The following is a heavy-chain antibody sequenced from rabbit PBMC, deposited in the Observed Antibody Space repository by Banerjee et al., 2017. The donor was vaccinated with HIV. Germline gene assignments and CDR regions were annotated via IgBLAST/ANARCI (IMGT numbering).Heavy chain of an antibody. CDR3: ARGAGASGWGADL. CDR2: IDTNDGDT. D-gene: IGHD4-1*01. J-gene: IGHJ3*01. CDR1: GFSFSSNW. V-gene: IGHV1S45*01. Sequence: LEESGGGLVKPGGTLTLTCTVSGFSFSSNWICWVRQAPGKGLEWIACIDTNDGDTDYANWPKGRFTISKTSSTTVTLQMTSLTAADTATYFCARGAGASGWGADLWGQGTLVTVS.